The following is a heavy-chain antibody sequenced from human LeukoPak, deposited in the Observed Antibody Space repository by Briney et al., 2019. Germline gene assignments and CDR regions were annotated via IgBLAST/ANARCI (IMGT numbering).Heavy chain of an antibody. CDR3: ARDHDHGQHSGY. D-gene: IGHD1-14*01. Sequence: ASVKVSCTGSGYTFTGYNMYWGRQTPRHGREGMGWIKTNSGGTNNAQKLQGRVTMPGDTSISPAYVELSRLRSDDTAVYYCARDHDHGQHSGYWGQGTLVTVSS. CDR2: IKTNSGGT. CDR1: GYTFTGYN. V-gene: IGHV1-2*02. J-gene: IGHJ4*02.